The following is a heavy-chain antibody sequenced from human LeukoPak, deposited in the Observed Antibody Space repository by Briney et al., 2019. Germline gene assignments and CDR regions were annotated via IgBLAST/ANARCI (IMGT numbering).Heavy chain of an antibody. CDR2: ISGSGGST. CDR1: GFTFSSYA. J-gene: IGHJ4*02. CDR3: ARYSGSYKYYFDY. D-gene: IGHD1-26*01. V-gene: IGHV3-23*01. Sequence: PGGSLRLSCAASGFTFSSYAMSWVRQAPGKGLEWVSAISGSGGSTYYADSVKGRFTISRDNSKNTLYLQMNSLRAEDTAVYYCARYSGSYKYYFDYWDQGTLVTVSS.